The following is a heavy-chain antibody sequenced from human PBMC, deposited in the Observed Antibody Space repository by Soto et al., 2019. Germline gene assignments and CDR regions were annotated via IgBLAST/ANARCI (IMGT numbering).Heavy chain of an antibody. D-gene: IGHD6-6*01. CDR1: GFTFSTYT. CDR2: ISSSSSYI. J-gene: IGHJ4*02. Sequence: TGGSLRLSCAASGFTFSTYTMNWVRQAPGKGLEWVSSISSSSSYIYYADSVKGRFTISRDNAKNSLYLQLNSLRAEDTAVYYCAREGQSSSSVYWGQGTQVTVSS. V-gene: IGHV3-21*01. CDR3: AREGQSSSSVY.